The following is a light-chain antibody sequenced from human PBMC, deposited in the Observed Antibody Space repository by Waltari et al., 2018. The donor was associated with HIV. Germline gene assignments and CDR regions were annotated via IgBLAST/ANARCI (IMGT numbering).Light chain of an antibody. CDR1: TGAVTSDYF. V-gene: IGLV7-43*01. CDR3: LVFRDDVWV. J-gene: IGLJ3*02. Sequence: QTVVTQEPSLTVSPGGTVTLTCASSTGAVTSDYFATWLQQRPGQAPRPLIDSTSTKYSWTPARISGSLLGDKAAWILAGVQREDEAEYYCLVFRDDVWVFGGGTKLTVL. CDR2: STS.